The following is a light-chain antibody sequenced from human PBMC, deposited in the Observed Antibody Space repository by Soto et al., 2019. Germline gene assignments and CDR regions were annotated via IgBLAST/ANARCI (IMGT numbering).Light chain of an antibody. Sequence: EIVMTQSPATLSVSPGERATLSCRASQSVSSNLAWYQQKPGQAPRLLIYGASTRATGIPARFSGSGSGTEFTRTISSLQSEDFAVYYCQHYHNWPPWTFGQGTKVEVK. CDR1: QSVSSN. J-gene: IGKJ1*01. CDR2: GAS. CDR3: QHYHNWPPWT. V-gene: IGKV3-15*01.